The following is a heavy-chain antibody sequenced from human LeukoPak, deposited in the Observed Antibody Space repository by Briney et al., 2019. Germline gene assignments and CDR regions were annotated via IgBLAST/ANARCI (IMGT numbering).Heavy chain of an antibody. V-gene: IGHV4-61*02. Sequence: NPSETLSLTCTVSGASVSSTDYFWNWIRQPAGKGLEWIGRIYASGNTDYNPSLKSRVTMSLDTSKNQFSLNVTSVTAADTAVYYCARPFCSSRNCYGGGFDYWGQGTLVTVSS. CDR3: ARPFCSSRNCYGGGFDY. CDR1: GASVSSTDYF. J-gene: IGHJ4*02. CDR2: IYASGNT. D-gene: IGHD2-2*01.